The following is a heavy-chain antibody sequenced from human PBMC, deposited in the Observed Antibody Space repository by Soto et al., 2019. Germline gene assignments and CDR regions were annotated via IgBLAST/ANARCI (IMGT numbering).Heavy chain of an antibody. D-gene: IGHD2-15*01. CDR2: ISGGSGST. CDR1: GLTFSNYA. CDR3: AKASCTGGSCYSGYYYMDV. Sequence: EVQLLESGGGLVQPGGSLRLSCAASGLTFSNYAMSWVRQTPGKGLEWVSAISGGSGSTYYADSVKGRFTISRDNSKNTLHLQMNSLRAEDTALYYCAKASCTGGSCYSGYYYMDVWGKGTTVTVSS. J-gene: IGHJ6*03. V-gene: IGHV3-23*01.